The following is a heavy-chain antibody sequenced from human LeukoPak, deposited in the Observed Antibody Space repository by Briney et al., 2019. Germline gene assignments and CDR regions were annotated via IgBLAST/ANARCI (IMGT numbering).Heavy chain of an antibody. Sequence: SETLSLTCTVSGGSISSSSYYWGWIRQPPGKGLEWIGSIYYSGSTYYNPSLKSRVTISVDTSKNQFSLKLSSVTAADTAVYYCARDSAYGSGSPPTTYGMDVWGQGTTVTVSS. V-gene: IGHV4-39*07. J-gene: IGHJ6*02. CDR1: GGSISSSSYY. D-gene: IGHD3-10*01. CDR3: ARDSAYGSGSPPTTYGMDV. CDR2: IYYSGST.